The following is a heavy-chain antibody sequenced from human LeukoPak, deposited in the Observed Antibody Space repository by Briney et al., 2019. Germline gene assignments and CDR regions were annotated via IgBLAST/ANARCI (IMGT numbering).Heavy chain of an antibody. CDR2: IYYSGST. CDR1: GGSISSSSYY. V-gene: IGHV4-61*05. J-gene: IGHJ6*03. CDR3: ARGRVMFSYYYYMDV. Sequence: SETLSLTCTVSGGSISSSSYYWGWIRQPPGRGLEWIGFIYYSGSTNYNPSLKSRVTISVDTSKNQFSLKLSSVTAADTAVYYCARGRVMFSYYYYMDVWGKGTTVTISS. D-gene: IGHD3-10*02.